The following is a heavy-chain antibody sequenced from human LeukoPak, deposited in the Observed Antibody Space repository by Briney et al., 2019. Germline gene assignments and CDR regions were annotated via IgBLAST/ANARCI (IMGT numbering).Heavy chain of an antibody. CDR3: ARLSTMVRGS. J-gene: IGHJ4*02. D-gene: IGHD3-10*01. CDR1: GASINSGSYY. CDR2: IYTSGST. V-gene: IGHV4-61*02. Sequence: SETLSLTCTVSGASINSGSYYWTWIRQPAGKGLEWIGRIYTSGSTNYNPSLKSRVTISLDTSKNQFSLKLSSVTAADTAVYYCARLSTMVRGSWGQGTLVTVSS.